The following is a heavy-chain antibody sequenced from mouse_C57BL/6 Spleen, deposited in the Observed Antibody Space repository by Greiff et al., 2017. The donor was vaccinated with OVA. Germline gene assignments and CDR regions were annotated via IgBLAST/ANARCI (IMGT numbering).Heavy chain of an antibody. CDR3: ARWGDGDYFDY. V-gene: IGHV1-64*01. CDR1: GYTFTSYW. Sequence: QVQLQQSGAELVKPGASVKLSCKASGYTFTSYWMHWVKQRPGQGLEWIGMIHPNSGSTNYNEKFKSKATLTVDKSSSTAYMQLSSLTSEDSAVYYCARWGDGDYFDYWGQGTTLTVSS. J-gene: IGHJ2*01. CDR2: IHPNSGST. D-gene: IGHD3-3*01.